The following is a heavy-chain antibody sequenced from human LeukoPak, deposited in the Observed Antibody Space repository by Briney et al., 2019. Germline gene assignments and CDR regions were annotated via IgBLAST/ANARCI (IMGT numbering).Heavy chain of an antibody. V-gene: IGHV1-2*02. CDR2: INPNSGDT. D-gene: IGHD5-18*01. CDR3: ARAYSYGYGPLDY. Sequence: ASVKVSCKASGYTFTGYYMHWVRQAPGQGLEWMGWINPNSGDTNYAQKFQGRVTMTRDTSISTAYMELSRLRSGDTAVYYCARAYSYGYGPLDYWGQGTLVTVSS. CDR1: GYTFTGYY. J-gene: IGHJ4*02.